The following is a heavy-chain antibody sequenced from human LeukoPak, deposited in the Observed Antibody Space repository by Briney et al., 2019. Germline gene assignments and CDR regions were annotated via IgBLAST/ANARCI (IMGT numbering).Heavy chain of an antibody. Sequence: PSETLSLTCAVYGGSFIDYQWSWIRQPPGKGLEWIGQINHGGSTSYDPSLKSRVTISLDTSKNQFSLKLYSVTATDTAVYYCARLSGFSGLDHQRIWGQGTMVTVSS. D-gene: IGHD3/OR15-3a*01. J-gene: IGHJ3*02. CDR2: INHGGST. CDR1: GGSFIDYQ. V-gene: IGHV4-34*01. CDR3: ARLSGFSGLDHQRI.